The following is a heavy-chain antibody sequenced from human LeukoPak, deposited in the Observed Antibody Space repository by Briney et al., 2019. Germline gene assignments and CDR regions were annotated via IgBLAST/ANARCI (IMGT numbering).Heavy chain of an antibody. J-gene: IGHJ4*02. CDR1: VFTFSSYE. D-gene: IGHD4-17*01. CDR2: ISSSGRTI. V-gene: IGHV3-48*03. CDR3: ASSSDYGDYDY. Sequence: GGALRLSRVASVFTFSSYEMNGVRPAPGKGREGVSYISSSGRTIHYPDTVKGRFTISRDNAKNSLYLQMNSLRAEDTAVYYCASSSDYGDYDYWGQGTLVTVSS.